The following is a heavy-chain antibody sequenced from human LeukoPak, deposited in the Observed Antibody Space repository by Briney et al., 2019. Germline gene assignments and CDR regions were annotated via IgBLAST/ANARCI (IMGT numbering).Heavy chain of an antibody. CDR1: RFTFSGYD. V-gene: IGHV3-13*01. CDR3: ARAHVGWGLAFDI. J-gene: IGHJ3*02. CDR2: ISIGGDT. D-gene: IGHD3-16*01. Sequence: PGGSLRLSCAASRFTFSGYDMRWVRHGPGKGLEWVAAISIGGDTYYPGSVKGRFTISRENAKNSFYLQMNSLRAGDTSIYYCARAHVGWGLAFDIWGQGTVVIVSS.